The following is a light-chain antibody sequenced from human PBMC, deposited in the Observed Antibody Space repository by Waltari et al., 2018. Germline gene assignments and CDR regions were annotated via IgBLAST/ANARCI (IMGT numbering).Light chain of an antibody. CDR1: SNNVGNQG. V-gene: IGLV10-54*04. CDR2: RNN. Sequence: QAGLTQPPSVSKGLRQTATLTCTGNSNNVGNQGAAWLQQHQGHPPKLLSYRNNNRPSGISERFSASRSRNTASLTITGLQPEDEADYYCSAWDSSLSAWVFGGGTKLTVL. J-gene: IGLJ3*02. CDR3: SAWDSSLSAWV.